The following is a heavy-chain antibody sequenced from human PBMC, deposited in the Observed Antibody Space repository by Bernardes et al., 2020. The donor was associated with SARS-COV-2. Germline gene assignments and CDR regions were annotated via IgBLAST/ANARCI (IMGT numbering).Heavy chain of an antibody. CDR1: RFTHRDYY. D-gene: IGHD3-3*01. J-gene: IGHJ4*01. CDR2: ISSSSSYT. V-gene: IGHV3-11*06. Sequence: GGCQRLSHAASRFTHRDYYMSWILPSPGKGLEWVSYISSSSSYTNYADSVKGRFTIPIDNAKNSLYLQMNSLRAGDTAVYYCARGDFWGGYYQDYWGHRTLFSVSS. CDR3: ARGDFWGGYYQDY.